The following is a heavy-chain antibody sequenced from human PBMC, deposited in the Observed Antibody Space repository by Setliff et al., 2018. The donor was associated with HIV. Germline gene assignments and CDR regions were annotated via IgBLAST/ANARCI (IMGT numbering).Heavy chain of an antibody. D-gene: IGHD2-21*02. Sequence: PSETLSLTCTLNGVPLSDYYWNWIRQSPGKGLEWIVEVNHNGNINYNPSLKSRVTVSVDTSKTQYSLKTISVTAADTAMYYCAISIVGVTSEMYWAQGTLVTVSS. CDR2: VNHNGNI. CDR1: GVPLSDYY. J-gene: IGHJ4*02. V-gene: IGHV4-34*01. CDR3: AISIVGVTSEMY.